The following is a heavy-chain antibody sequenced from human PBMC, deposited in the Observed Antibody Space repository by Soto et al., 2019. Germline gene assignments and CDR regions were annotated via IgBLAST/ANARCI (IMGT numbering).Heavy chain of an antibody. V-gene: IGHV3-74*01. D-gene: IGHD3-9*01. CDR2: ISGAGVTT. J-gene: IGHJ4*02. CDR3: AREYYGLLTGYYTDY. Sequence: VQLVESGGDLVQRGGSLRLSCAASGFPFSSYWMHWVRHTPGKGLDCVARISGAGVTTYYADSVTGRFTVSRDNAKNTLSLQISGLRAEDTAVYYCAREYYGLLTGYYTDYWGRGTLVSVSS. CDR1: GFPFSSYW.